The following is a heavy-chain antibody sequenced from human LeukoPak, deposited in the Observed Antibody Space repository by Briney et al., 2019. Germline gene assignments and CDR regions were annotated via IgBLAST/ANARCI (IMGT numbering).Heavy chain of an antibody. CDR1: GGSISSGSYY. J-gene: IGHJ6*03. D-gene: IGHD4-23*01. CDR3: ARDGVGGGNSGGFYYYYYYMDV. Sequence: SQTLSLTCTVSGGSISSGSYYWSWIRLPAGKGLEWIGRTHTSGSTNYNPSLKSRVTISVDTSKKQFSLKLSSVTAADTAVYYCARDGVGGGNSGGFYYYYYYMDVWGKGTTVTVSS. CDR2: THTSGST. V-gene: IGHV4-61*02.